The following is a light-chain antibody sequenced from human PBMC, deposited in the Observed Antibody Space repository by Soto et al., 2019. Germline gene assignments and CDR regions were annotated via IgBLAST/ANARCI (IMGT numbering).Light chain of an antibody. Sequence: DIQTTQSPSSLSASVGDRVTITCRTSQYVSTYLNWYQQKLGKAPKLLIYAASTLRSWVPSRFSGSGSGTDFTLTISSLRPEDSATYYCQQSSSNSVTFGPGTRLAIK. V-gene: IGKV1-39*01. CDR1: QYVSTY. CDR3: QQSSSNSVT. J-gene: IGKJ5*01. CDR2: AAS.